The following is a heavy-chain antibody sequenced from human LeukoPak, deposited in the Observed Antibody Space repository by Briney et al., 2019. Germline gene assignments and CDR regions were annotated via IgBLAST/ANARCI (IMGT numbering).Heavy chain of an antibody. CDR3: ARGRSSSWYKAVWFDP. D-gene: IGHD6-13*01. CDR1: GWSFSGYY. Sequence: PAETLSLTCAVYGWSFSGYYWSWIRQPPGKGLEWIGEINHSGSTNYNPSLKSRVTISVDTSKNQFSLKLSSVTAADTAVYYCARGRSSSWYKAVWFDPWGQGTLVTVSS. CDR2: INHSGST. J-gene: IGHJ5*02. V-gene: IGHV4-34*01.